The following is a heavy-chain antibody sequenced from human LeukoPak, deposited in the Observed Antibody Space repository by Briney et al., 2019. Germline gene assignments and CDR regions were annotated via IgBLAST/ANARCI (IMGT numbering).Heavy chain of an antibody. CDR1: GGSISSYY. D-gene: IGHD4-23*01. CDR2: IYYSGST. J-gene: IGHJ4*02. V-gene: IGHV4-59*08. CDR3: ARHNSSPTSADY. Sequence: SETLSLTCTVSGGSISSYYWSWIRQPPGKGLVWIGYIYYSGSTNYNPSLKSRVTISVDTSKNQFSLKLSSVTAADTAVYYCARHNSSPTSADYWGQGTLVTVSS.